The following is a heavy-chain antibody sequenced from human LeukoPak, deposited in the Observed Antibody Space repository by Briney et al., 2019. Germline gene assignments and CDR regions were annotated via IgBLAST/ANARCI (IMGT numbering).Heavy chain of an antibody. J-gene: IGHJ4*02. D-gene: IGHD2-2*01. CDR1: GYSFTSYW. V-gene: IGHV5-51*01. CDR3: ARHQYTGYCSSTSCYGEMDY. Sequence: GESLKISCKGSGYSFTSYWIGWVRQMPGKGLEWMGIIYPGDSDTRYSPSFQGQVTISADKSISTAYLQWSSLKASDTAMYYCARHQYTGYCSSTSCYGEMDYWGQGTLVTVSS. CDR2: IYPGDSDT.